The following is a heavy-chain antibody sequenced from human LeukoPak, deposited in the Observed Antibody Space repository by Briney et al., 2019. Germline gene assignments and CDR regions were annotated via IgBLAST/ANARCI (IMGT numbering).Heavy chain of an antibody. J-gene: IGHJ6*03. V-gene: IGHV6-1*01. Sequence: SQTLSLTCAISGDGVSSNSAAWNWIRQSPSRGLEWLGRTYYRSKWYNDYAVSVKSRITINPDTSKNQFSLQLNSVTPEDTAVYYCARGLVGATFYYYYYMDVWGKGTTVTVSS. CDR3: ARGLVGATFYYYYYMDV. CDR1: GDGVSSNSAA. D-gene: IGHD1-26*01. CDR2: TYYRSKWYN.